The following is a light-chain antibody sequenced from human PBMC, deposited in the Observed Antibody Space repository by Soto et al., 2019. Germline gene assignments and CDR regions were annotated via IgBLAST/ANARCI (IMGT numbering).Light chain of an antibody. Sequence: EIVRTQSPATLSVSPGERATLSCRASQSVSSNLAWYQQKPGQAPRLLIYVASTRAPGIPARFSGSGSGTEFTLTISSLQSEDFAVYYCQQYNNWPRTFGQGTKVEIK. CDR1: QSVSSN. CDR2: VAS. V-gene: IGKV3-15*01. CDR3: QQYNNWPRT. J-gene: IGKJ1*01.